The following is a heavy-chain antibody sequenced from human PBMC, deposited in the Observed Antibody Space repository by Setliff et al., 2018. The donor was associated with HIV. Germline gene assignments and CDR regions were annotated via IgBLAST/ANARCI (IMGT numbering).Heavy chain of an antibody. J-gene: IGHJ4*02. V-gene: IGHV4-31*03. D-gene: IGHD3-10*01. CDR1: GGSIMSNGYY. CDR2: IYNRGYT. Sequence: SETLSLTCTVSGGSIMSNGYYWNWIRQRPGKGLEWIGYIYNRGYTYYNPSLKSRVTTSIDTSQNQFSLRLSSVTVADTAVYYCAGMFFYGSGSKSDFDYWGQGTQVTVSS. CDR3: AGMFFYGSGSKSDFDY.